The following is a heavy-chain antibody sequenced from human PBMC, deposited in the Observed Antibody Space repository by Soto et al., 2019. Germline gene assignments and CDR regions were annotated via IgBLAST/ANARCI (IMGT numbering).Heavy chain of an antibody. CDR2: IYTSGST. CDR1: GGSIRSYY. J-gene: IGHJ6*02. CDR3: ARDTRYGPGSYYQYDYYYGMDV. D-gene: IGHD3-10*01. Sequence: SETLSFTCTVSGGSIRSYYWSWIRQPAGKGLEWIGRIYTSGSTNYNPSLKRRVTMSVDTSKNQLSLKLSSVTAADAAVYYGARDTRYGPGSYYQYDYYYGMDVWGRVTTVTVSS. V-gene: IGHV4-4*07.